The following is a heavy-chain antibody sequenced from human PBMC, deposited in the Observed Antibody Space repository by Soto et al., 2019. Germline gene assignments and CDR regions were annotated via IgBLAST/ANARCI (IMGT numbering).Heavy chain of an antibody. D-gene: IGHD2-2*01. J-gene: IGHJ4*02. V-gene: IGHV1-8*01. CDR2: MNPNSGNT. CDR3: ARTRYCISASCYDDFDY. Sequence: ASVKVSCKASGYTFTSYDINWVRQATGQGLEWMGWMNPNSGNTGYAQKFQGRVTMTRNTSISTAYMELSSLRSEDTAVYYCARTRYCISASCYDDFDYRGQGTLVPVSS. CDR1: GYTFTSYD.